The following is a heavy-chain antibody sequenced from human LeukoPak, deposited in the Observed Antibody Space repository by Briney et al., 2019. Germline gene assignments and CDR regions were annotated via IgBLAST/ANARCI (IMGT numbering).Heavy chain of an antibody. J-gene: IGHJ4*02. CDR2: IDPNSGGT. D-gene: IGHD3/OR15-3a*01. V-gene: IGHV1-2*02. CDR3: ARGGSMIFGVLND. CDR1: GYTFTAYY. Sequence: ASVKVSCMASGYTFTAYYIHWVRQAPGQGLERMGWIDPNSGGTNYAQRFQGRVTMTRDTSISTAYMELSRLRSDDTAVYYCARGGSMIFGVLNDWGQGARVTVSS.